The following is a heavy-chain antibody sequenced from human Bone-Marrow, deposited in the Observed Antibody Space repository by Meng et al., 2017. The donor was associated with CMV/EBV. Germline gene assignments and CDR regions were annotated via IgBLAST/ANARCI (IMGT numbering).Heavy chain of an antibody. CDR2: INHSGST. CDR3: ARKIEMATISGYFDY. V-gene: IGHV4-34*01. Sequence: SETLSLTCAVYGGSFSGYYWSWIRQPPGKGLEWIGEINHSGSTYYNPSLKSRVTISVDTSKNQFSLKLSSVTAADTAVYYCARKIEMATISGYFDYWGQGTLVTVSS. J-gene: IGHJ4*02. D-gene: IGHD5-24*01. CDR1: GGSFSGYY.